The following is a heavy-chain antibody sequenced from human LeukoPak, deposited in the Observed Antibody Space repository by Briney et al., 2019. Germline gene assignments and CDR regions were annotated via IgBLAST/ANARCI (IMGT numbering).Heavy chain of an antibody. CDR3: ASGGSSTSPLI. D-gene: IGHD2-2*01. CDR1: GNTFTSYW. J-gene: IGHJ3*02. Sequence: GESRKISCKVSGNTFTSYWIGWGRQMPGKGLEWMGIIYPGDSDTRYSPSFQGRVTISADKSISTAYLQWSSLKASDTAMYYCASGGSSTSPLIWGQGTMVTVSS. CDR2: IYPGDSDT. V-gene: IGHV5-51*01.